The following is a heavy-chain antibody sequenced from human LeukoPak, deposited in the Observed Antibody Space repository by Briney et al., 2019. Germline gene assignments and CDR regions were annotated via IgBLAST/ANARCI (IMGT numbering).Heavy chain of an antibody. J-gene: IGHJ3*01. CDR1: GFTFSSYA. V-gene: IGHV3-23*01. Sequence: SGGSLRLSCRASGFTFSSYAMSWVRQAPGKGLEWVSGIGGSGSDIYYSDSVKGRFTISRDNSKNTVFLQMNSLRAEDTAVYYCAKDSQVFGYWGQGTMVTVS. CDR2: IGGSGSDI. CDR3: AKDSQVFGY. D-gene: IGHD3-22*01.